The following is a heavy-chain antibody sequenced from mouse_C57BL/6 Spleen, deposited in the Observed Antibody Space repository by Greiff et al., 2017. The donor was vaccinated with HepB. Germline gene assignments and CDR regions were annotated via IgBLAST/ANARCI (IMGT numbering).Heavy chain of an antibody. J-gene: IGHJ3*01. D-gene: IGHD2-4*01. CDR2: ISDGGSYT. Sequence: VQLKESGGGLVKPGGSLKLSCAASGFTFSSYAMSWVRQTPEKRLEWVATISDGGSYTYYPDNVKGRFTISRDNAKNNLYLQMSHLKSEDTAMYYCARNYDYDEIGFAYWGQGTLVTVSA. CDR3: ARNYDYDEIGFAY. V-gene: IGHV5-4*01. CDR1: GFTFSSYA.